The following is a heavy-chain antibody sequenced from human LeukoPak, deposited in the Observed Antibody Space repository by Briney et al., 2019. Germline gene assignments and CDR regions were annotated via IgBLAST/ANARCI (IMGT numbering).Heavy chain of an antibody. CDR2: IYPGDSDT. Sequence: GESLQISGKGSGSIFTSYWIGGVRPLPGKGLEWMGIIYPGDSDTRYSPSFQGQVTISAGKSISTAYLQWSSLKASDTAMYYCARQHGYGYDYWGQGTLVTVSS. J-gene: IGHJ4*02. D-gene: IGHD5-18*01. CDR1: GSIFTSYW. CDR3: ARQHGYGYDY. V-gene: IGHV5-51*01.